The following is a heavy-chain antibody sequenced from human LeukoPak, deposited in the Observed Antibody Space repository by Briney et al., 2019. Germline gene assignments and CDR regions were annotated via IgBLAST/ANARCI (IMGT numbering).Heavy chain of an antibody. D-gene: IGHD3-10*01. CDR1: GGSISSGSNY. J-gene: IGHJ3*02. V-gene: IGHV4-61*02. CDR3: AREDHWFADCYAFDI. Sequence: SQTLSLTCTVSGGSISSGSNYWTWIRQPAGKGLEWIGLIYTSGSTDYNYNPSLKSRITISLDKSKNQFSLKLSSVTAADTAVYYRAREDHWFADCYAFDIWGQGTMVTVSS. CDR2: IYTSGSTDY.